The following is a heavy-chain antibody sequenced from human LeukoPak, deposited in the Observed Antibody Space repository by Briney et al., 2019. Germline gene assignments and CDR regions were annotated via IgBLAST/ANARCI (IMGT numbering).Heavy chain of an antibody. CDR3: ARVRRYCSGGSCYSAYYFDY. D-gene: IGHD2-15*01. CDR2: INPNSGGT. CDR1: GYTFTGYY. V-gene: IGHV1-2*02. J-gene: IGHJ4*01. Sequence: EASVKVSCKASGYTFTGYYMHWVRQAPGQGLEWMGWINPNSGGTNYAQKFQGRVTMTRDTSISTAYMELSRLRSDDTAVYYCARVRRYCSGGSCYSAYYFDYWGHGTLVTVSS.